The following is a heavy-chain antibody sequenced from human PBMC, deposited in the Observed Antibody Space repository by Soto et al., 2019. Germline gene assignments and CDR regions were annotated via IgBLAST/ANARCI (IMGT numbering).Heavy chain of an antibody. V-gene: IGHV3-23*01. J-gene: IGHJ4*02. CDR1: GFTFSNYA. CDR3: TRWLSGWGD. Sequence: EVQLLESGGGLVQPGGSLRLSCAASGFTFSNYAMSWVRQAPGKGLEWVSTVFTGGGVTHYAESVKGRFTISRDNSKNMVYLQMNSLSTEDTAVYYCTRWLSGWGDWGQGTLVTVSS. CDR2: VFTGGGVT. D-gene: IGHD3-16*01.